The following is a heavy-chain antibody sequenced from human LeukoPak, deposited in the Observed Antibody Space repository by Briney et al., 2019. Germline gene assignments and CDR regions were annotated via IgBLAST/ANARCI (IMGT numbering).Heavy chain of an antibody. V-gene: IGHV3-30*18. Sequence: GGSLRLSCAASGFTFNSYGMHWVRQAPGKGLEWVAVISYDGSNKYYADPVKGRFTISRDNSKNTVFLQMNSLRADDTAVYYCAKDQEVATTGTWGSIDYWGQGTLVTVSS. CDR1: GFTFNSYG. CDR3: AKDQEVATTGTWGSIDY. CDR2: ISYDGSNK. D-gene: IGHD6-13*01. J-gene: IGHJ4*02.